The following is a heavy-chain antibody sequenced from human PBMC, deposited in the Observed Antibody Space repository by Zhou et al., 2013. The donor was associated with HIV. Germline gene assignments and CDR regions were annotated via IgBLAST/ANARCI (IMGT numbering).Heavy chain of an antibody. D-gene: IGHD4-17*01. Sequence: QVQLVQSGAEVKKPGASVKVSCKASGYTFTSYGISWVRQAPGQGLEWMGWISAYNGNTKYAQKLQDRVTMITDTSTSSAYMELRSLRSDDTAVYYCARDYLSHGDARYYYYYGMDVWADGTTVTVSS. CDR1: GYTFTSYG. V-gene: IGHV1-18*01. CDR2: ISAYNGNT. CDR3: ARDYLSHGDARYYYYYGMDV. J-gene: IGHJ6*04.